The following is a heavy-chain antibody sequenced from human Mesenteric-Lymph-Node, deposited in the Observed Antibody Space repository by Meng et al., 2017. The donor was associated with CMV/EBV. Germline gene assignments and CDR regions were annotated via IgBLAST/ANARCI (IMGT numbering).Heavy chain of an antibody. CDR1: GYTFTDYY. Sequence: ASVKVSCKASGYTFTDYYIHWVRQAPGQGLEWMGIINPTGSYTSYAQKFQGRVTMTRDTSTSTVSMELSSLRSEDTAVYYCARVNSEPGDGWWFDPWGQGTLVTVSS. J-gene: IGHJ5*02. D-gene: IGHD7-27*01. V-gene: IGHV1-46*01. CDR3: ARVNSEPGDGWWFDP. CDR2: INPTGSYT.